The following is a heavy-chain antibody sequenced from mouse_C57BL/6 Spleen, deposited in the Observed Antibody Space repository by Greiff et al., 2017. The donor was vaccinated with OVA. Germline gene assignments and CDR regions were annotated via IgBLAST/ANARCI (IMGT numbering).Heavy chain of an antibody. J-gene: IGHJ3*01. Sequence: VQLQQSGAELVKPGASVKLSCTASGFHIKDYYMHWVKQRTEQGLEWIGRIDPEDGETKYAPKFQGKATITADTSSNTAYLQLSSLTSDDTAVYYCANEEGGNYAWFAYWGQGTLVTVSA. CDR1: GFHIKDYY. CDR3: ANEEGGNYAWFAY. CDR2: IDPEDGET. D-gene: IGHD2-1*01. V-gene: IGHV14-2*01.